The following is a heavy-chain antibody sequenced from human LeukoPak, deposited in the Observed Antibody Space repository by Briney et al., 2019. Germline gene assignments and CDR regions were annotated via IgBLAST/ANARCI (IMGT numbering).Heavy chain of an antibody. CDR1: GFTFSSYA. CDR2: ISYDGSNK. CDR3: ARGLYYYMDV. V-gene: IGHV3-30-3*01. Sequence: GGSLRLSCAASGFTFSSYAMHWVRQAPGKGLEWVAVISYDGSNKYYADSVKGRFTIPRDNSKNTLYLQMNSPRAEDTAVYYCARGLYYYMDVWGKGTTVTVSS. J-gene: IGHJ6*03.